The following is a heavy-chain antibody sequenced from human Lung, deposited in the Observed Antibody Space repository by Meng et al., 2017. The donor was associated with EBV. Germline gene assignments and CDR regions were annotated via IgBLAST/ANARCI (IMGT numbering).Heavy chain of an antibody. J-gene: IGHJ4*02. D-gene: IGHD1-1*01. CDR1: GDSISSDIW. Sequence: QVQVQQWGAGLLKPSETLSLTCAVYGDSISSDIWWSWVRQPPGKGLEWIGEVYHRGDTNYNPSLRSRVVISVDRSKNQFSLNLSSVTAADTAVYYCGRDQGRQLINHWGQGTLVTVSS. V-gene: IGHV4-4*02. CDR3: GRDQGRQLINH. CDR2: VYHRGDT.